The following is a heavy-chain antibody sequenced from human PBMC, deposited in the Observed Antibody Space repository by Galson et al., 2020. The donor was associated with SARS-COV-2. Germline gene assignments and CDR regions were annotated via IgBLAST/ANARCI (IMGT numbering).Heavy chain of an antibody. J-gene: IGHJ5*02. Sequence: KIGESLKISCKGSGYSFTSYWIGWVRQMPGKGLEWMGIIYPGDSDTRYSPSFQGQVTISADKSISTAYLQWSSLKASDTAMYYCARQWGGTAASFWFDPWGQGTLVTVSS. CDR2: IYPGDSDT. V-gene: IGHV5-51*01. CDR3: ARQWGGTAASFWFDP. CDR1: GYSFTSYW. D-gene: IGHD6-13*01.